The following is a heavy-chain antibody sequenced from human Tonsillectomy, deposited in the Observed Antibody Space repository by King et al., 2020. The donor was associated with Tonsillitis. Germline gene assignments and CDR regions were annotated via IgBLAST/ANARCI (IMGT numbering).Heavy chain of an antibody. CDR2: IISSSGKI. D-gene: IGHD3-22*01. CDR1: GFTFSTYT. CDR3: ARGYYYDSSGYGY. J-gene: IGHJ4*02. Sequence: VQLVESGGGLVKPGGSLKLSCPASGFTFSTYTMNWVRQAPGKGLEWVSSIISSSGKIYYADSVKGRFTISRDNAKNSLYLQMNSLRAEDTAVYYCARGYYYDSSGYGYWGQGTLVTVSS. V-gene: IGHV3-21*01.